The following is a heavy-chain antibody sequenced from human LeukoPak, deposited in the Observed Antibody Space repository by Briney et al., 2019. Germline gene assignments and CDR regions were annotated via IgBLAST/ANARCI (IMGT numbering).Heavy chain of an antibody. J-gene: IGHJ4*02. CDR2: ISGSGGST. V-gene: IGHV3-23*01. CDR3: ARGGWLGKPQRVDY. Sequence: GGSLRLSCAASGFTFSSYAMSWVRQAPGKGLEWVSVISGSGGSTYYADFVKGRFTISRDNSKNTLYLQMNSLRAEDTAVYYCARGGWLGKPQRVDYWGQGTLVTVSS. CDR1: GFTFSSYA. D-gene: IGHD6-19*01.